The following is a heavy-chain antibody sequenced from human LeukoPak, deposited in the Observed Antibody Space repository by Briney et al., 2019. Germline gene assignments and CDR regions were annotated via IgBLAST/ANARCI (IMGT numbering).Heavy chain of an antibody. V-gene: IGHV4-4*07. Sequence: PSETLSLTCTVSGDSISSYYWNWIRQPAGKGLEWIGRIYSPGTNYNYNPSLKSRVTISIDTSKNQFSLKLTSVTAADTAVYYCARGIGTSYDSSRDAFDIWGQGTMVTVSS. CDR2: IYSPGTNY. J-gene: IGHJ3*02. CDR3: ARGIGTSYDSSRDAFDI. CDR1: GDSISSYY. D-gene: IGHD3-22*01.